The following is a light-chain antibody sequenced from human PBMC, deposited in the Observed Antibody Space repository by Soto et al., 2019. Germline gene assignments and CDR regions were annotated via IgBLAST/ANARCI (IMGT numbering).Light chain of an antibody. V-gene: IGKV1-39*01. CDR1: QSISSY. Sequence: IQMTQSPSSLSASLGDRVTITCRASQSISSYLNWYQQKPGKAPKLLIYAASSLQSGVPSRFSGSGSGTEFTLTISSLQPDDFATYYCQQYNSYRGTFGQGTKVDI. J-gene: IGKJ1*01. CDR3: QQYNSYRGT. CDR2: AAS.